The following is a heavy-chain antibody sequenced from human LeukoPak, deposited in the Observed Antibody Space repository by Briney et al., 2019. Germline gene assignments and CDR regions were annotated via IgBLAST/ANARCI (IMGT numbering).Heavy chain of an antibody. Sequence: SETLSLTCAVYGGSFSGYYWSWIRQPPGKGLEWIGEINHSGSTNYNLSLKSRVTISVDTSKNQFSLKLRSVTAADTAVYFCARGQRSNNAYPYFDSWGQGTLVTVSS. CDR3: ARGQRSNNAYPYFDS. CDR1: GGSFSGYY. CDR2: INHSGST. V-gene: IGHV4-34*01. J-gene: IGHJ4*02. D-gene: IGHD3-16*01.